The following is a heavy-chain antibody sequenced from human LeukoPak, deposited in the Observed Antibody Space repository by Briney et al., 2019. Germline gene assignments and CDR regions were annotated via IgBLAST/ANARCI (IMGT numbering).Heavy chain of an antibody. D-gene: IGHD5-18*01. J-gene: IGHJ6*02. CDR1: GASVTSYS. CDR2: ISYTGNT. CDR3: ASLAATGYPSYGMDV. Sequence: PSETLSLTCSVSGASVTSYSWTWIRQPPGKGLEWIGYISYTGNTNYNPSLTSRLTISVDTSKKRLSLRLSSVTAADTAVYYCASLAATGYPSYGMDVWGQGTTVTVSS. V-gene: IGHV4-59*08.